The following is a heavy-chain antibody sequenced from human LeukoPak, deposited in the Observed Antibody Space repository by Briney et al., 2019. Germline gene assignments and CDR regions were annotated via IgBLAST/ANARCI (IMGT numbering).Heavy chain of an antibody. CDR3: ARGLRGFWSGYLSY. Sequence: SETLSLTCAVYGGSFGGYSWSWFRQPPGKGLEWIGEINHSGSTNYNPSLKSRVTISVDTSKNQFSLKLSSVTAADTAVYYCARGLRGFWSGYLSYWGQGTLVTVSS. CDR1: GGSFGGYS. D-gene: IGHD3-3*01. J-gene: IGHJ4*02. V-gene: IGHV4-34*01. CDR2: INHSGST.